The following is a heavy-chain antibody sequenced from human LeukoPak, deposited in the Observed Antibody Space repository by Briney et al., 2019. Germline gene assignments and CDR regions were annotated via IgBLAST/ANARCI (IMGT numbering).Heavy chain of an antibody. CDR1: GGSISSGSYY. J-gene: IGHJ3*02. CDR2: IYTSGST. Sequence: PSETLSLTCTVSGGSISSGSYYWSWIRQPAGKGLEWIGRIYTSGSTNYNPSLKSRVTISVDTSKNQFSLKLTSVTAADTAVYYCAIRYSSSWTTDSFDIWGQGTLVTVSS. V-gene: IGHV4-61*02. D-gene: IGHD6-13*01. CDR3: AIRYSSSWTTDSFDI.